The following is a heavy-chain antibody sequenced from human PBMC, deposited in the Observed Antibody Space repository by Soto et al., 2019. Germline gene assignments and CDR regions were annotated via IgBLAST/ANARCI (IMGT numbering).Heavy chain of an antibody. D-gene: IGHD6-25*01. CDR3: ARAATLYYFDY. J-gene: IGHJ4*02. Sequence: QVQLVESGGGVVQPGRSLRLSCAASGFTFSSYAMHWVRQAPGKGLEWVAVISYDGSNKYYADSVKGRFTISRDNAKNTLYLQMNSLRAEDTAVYYCARAATLYYFDYRGQGTLVTVSS. CDR1: GFTFSSYA. V-gene: IGHV3-30-3*01. CDR2: ISYDGSNK.